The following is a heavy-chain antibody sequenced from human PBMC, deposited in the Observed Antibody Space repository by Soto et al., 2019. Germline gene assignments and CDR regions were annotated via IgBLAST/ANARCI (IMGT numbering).Heavy chain of an antibody. CDR1: GFTFNSYA. D-gene: IGHD1-1*01. V-gene: IGHV3-23*01. CDR2: ISGSGGRT. J-gene: IGHJ6*01. CDR3: AKEGGRRRARRVQNCYYRREF. Sequence: GGSLKLSCAPSGFTFNSYAMSGVRQAPGKGVEGGSAISGSGGRTYYADSVKGRFPLSRDNFKNTLDLQMNSLRAEDTAVYYCAKEGGRRRARRVQNCYYRREFWGKGTT.